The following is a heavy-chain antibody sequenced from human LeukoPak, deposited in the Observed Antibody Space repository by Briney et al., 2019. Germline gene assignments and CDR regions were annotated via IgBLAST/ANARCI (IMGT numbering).Heavy chain of an antibody. Sequence: PSETLSLTCAVSGGSFSGYYWSWIRQPPGKGLEWIGEINHSGSSSYKPSLKSRVTISVDTSKNQFSLKLSSVTAADTAVYYCARGDNVGIVATSPFDYWGQGTLVTVSS. CDR2: INHSGSS. CDR3: ARGDNVGIVATSPFDY. V-gene: IGHV4-34*01. D-gene: IGHD5-12*01. CDR1: GGSFSGYY. J-gene: IGHJ4*02.